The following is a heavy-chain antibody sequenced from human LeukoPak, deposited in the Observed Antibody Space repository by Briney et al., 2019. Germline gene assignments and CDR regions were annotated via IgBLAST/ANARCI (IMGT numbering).Heavy chain of an antibody. D-gene: IGHD6-13*01. J-gene: IGHJ4*02. CDR3: ARGPIAAAGTNFDY. V-gene: IGHV1-69*01. CDR1: GCSFSSYA. Sequence: SVTLSCKASGCSFSSYAISWVRQPPGPGHGWKGGIILIFGTANSAQKCQGRVTITADESTCTAYMELSSVRSKDTAVYDGARGPIAAAGTNFDYWGQGTLVTVSS. CDR2: IILIFGTA.